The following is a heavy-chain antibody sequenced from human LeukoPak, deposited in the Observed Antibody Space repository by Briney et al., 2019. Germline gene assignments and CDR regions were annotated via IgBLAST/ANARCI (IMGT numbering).Heavy chain of an antibody. V-gene: IGHV1-69*13. CDR3: ARRNLYSNNDEDFDY. CDR1: GGTFNNYA. J-gene: IGHJ4*02. Sequence: SVKVSCKTSGGTFNNYAISWVRQAPGQGLEWMGGIIPIFGTANYAQKFQGRVTITADESTNTVYMELSSLRSEDTAVYYCARRNLYSNNDEDFDYWDQGTLVTASS. CDR2: IIPIFGTA. D-gene: IGHD4-11*01.